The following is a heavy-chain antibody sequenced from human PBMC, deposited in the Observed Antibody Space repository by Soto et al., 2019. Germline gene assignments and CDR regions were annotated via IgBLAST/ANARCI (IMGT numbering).Heavy chain of an antibody. V-gene: IGHV3-21*01. J-gene: IGHJ6*02. Sequence: GGSLRLSCAASGFTFSSYSMNWVRQAPGKGLEWVSSISSSSSYIYYADSVKGRFTISRDNAKNSLYLQMNSLRAEDTAVYYCARVPRYYGDYEPYYYGMDVWGQGTTVTVSS. CDR2: ISSSSSYI. CDR3: ARVPRYYGDYEPYYYGMDV. CDR1: GFTFSSYS. D-gene: IGHD4-17*01.